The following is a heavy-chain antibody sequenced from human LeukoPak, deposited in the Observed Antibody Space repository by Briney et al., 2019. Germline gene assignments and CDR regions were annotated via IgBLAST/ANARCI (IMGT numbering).Heavy chain of an antibody. Sequence: PGGSLRLSCAASGFTFSHYWMSWVRQAPGKGLEWVANIKEDVSEKHYVDSVKGRFTISRDNAKNSLYLQMNSLRAEDTAVYYCARDNFYDYGDLGGDYYFGMAVWGQGTTVTVSS. J-gene: IGHJ6*02. D-gene: IGHD4-17*01. CDR3: ARDNFYDYGDLGGDYYFGMAV. V-gene: IGHV3-7*01. CDR2: IKEDVSEK. CDR1: GFTFSHYW.